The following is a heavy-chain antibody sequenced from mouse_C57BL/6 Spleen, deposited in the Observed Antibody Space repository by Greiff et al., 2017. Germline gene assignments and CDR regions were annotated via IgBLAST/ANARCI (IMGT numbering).Heavy chain of an antibody. V-gene: IGHV1-64*01. J-gene: IGHJ1*03. CDR3: AIKVTLYFDV. D-gene: IGHD2-3*01. CDR1: GYTFTSYW. Sequence: QVQLQQPGAELVKPGASVTLSCKASGYTFTSYWMHWVKQRPGQGLEWIGLIHPNSGSTNYNEKFKSKATLSVDKSSSTAYMQLSRLTSEDSEFYYCAIKVTLYFDVWGTGTTVTVSS. CDR2: IHPNSGST.